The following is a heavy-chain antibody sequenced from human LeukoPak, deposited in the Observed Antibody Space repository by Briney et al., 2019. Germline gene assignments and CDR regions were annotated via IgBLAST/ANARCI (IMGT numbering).Heavy chain of an antibody. Sequence: GGSLRLSCAASGFTFSDYYMSWIRQAPGKGLEWVSHISSSGSTIYYADSVMGRFTISRDNAKNSLFLQMNSLRAEDTAVYYCARVLRYCSGGNCYSGGLGYMDVWGKGTTVTISS. CDR2: ISSSGSTI. CDR3: ARVLRYCSGGNCYSGGLGYMDV. D-gene: IGHD2-15*01. J-gene: IGHJ6*03. V-gene: IGHV3-11*01. CDR1: GFTFSDYY.